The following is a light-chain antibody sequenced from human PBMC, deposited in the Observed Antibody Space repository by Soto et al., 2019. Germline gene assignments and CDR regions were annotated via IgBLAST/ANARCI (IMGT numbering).Light chain of an antibody. V-gene: IGKV3-20*01. CDR2: GAS. CDR3: QQYGSSPPGIT. CDR1: QSVSSSY. J-gene: IGKJ5*01. Sequence: IVLTQCPGTLTLSPGERATLSCRASQSVSSSYLAWYQQKPGQAPRLLIYGASSRATGIPDRFSGSGSGTDFTLTISRLEPEDFAVYYCQQYGSSPPGITFGQGTRLEIK.